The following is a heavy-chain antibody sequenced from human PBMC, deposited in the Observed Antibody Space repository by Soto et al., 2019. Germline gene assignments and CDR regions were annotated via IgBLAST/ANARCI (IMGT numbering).Heavy chain of an antibody. CDR3: ERGTTVTTGNWFDP. J-gene: IGHJ5*02. CDR1: GCSSSSGGYY. D-gene: IGHD4-17*01. V-gene: IGHV4-31*03. CDR2: IYYSGSS. Sequence: QVQLQESCPGLVKPSQTRSLTCTVSGCSSSSGGYYWSRIRQHPGKCLEWIGYIYYSGSSYYSPSLKSRVTISVDTSQNQFSLKLSSVTAADTAVYCCERGTTVTTGNWFDPWGQGTLVTVSS.